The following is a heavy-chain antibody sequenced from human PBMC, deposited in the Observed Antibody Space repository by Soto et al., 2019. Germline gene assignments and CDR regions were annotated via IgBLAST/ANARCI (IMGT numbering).Heavy chain of an antibody. CDR2: IVPILDLI. CDR1: GGTFGSQS. J-gene: IGHJ4*02. Sequence: QVQLVQSGAEVKKPGSSVKVSCQASGGTFGSQSFTWVRQAPGQGLEWMGRIVPILDLINYSQKFQDRLTITADKSTSTAYMELSSLTHDDTALYYCARDDGSGWYNRKWGQGTLVTVSS. D-gene: IGHD1-20*01. CDR3: ARDDGSGWYNRK. V-gene: IGHV1-69*08.